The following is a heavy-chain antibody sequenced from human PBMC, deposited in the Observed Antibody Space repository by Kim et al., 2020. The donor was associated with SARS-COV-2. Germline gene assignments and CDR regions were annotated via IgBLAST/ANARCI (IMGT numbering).Heavy chain of an antibody. CDR1: GGSISSSSYY. V-gene: IGHV4-39*07. D-gene: IGHD3-10*02. J-gene: IGHJ4*02. CDR2: IYYSGST. Sequence: SETLSLTCTVSGGSISSSSYYWGWIRQPPGKGLEWIGSIYYSGSTYYNPSLKSRVTISVDTSKNQFSLKLSSVTAADTAVYYCARDMRLTVSDYYVSTNEGENYWGQGTLVTVSS. CDR3: ARDMRLTVSDYYVSTNEGENY.